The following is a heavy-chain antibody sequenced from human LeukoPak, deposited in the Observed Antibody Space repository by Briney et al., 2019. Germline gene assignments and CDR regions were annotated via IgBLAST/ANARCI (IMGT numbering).Heavy chain of an antibody. CDR3: ATNSDYRFDY. V-gene: IGHV3-7*01. CDR2: IKEDGSEK. CDR1: GFTFSSYA. J-gene: IGHJ4*02. Sequence: GRSLRLSCAASGFTFSSYAMHWVRQAPGKGLEWVANIKEDGSEKFYVGSVKGRLTISRDNAKNSLYLQMNSLRAEDTAVYYCATNSDYRFDYWGQGTLVTVSS. D-gene: IGHD5-12*01.